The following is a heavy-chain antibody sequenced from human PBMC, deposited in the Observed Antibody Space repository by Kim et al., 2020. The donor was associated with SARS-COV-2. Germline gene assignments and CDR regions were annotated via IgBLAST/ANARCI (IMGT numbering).Heavy chain of an antibody. CDR2: FDPEDGET. D-gene: IGHD2-8*01. CDR1: GYTLTELS. J-gene: IGHJ5*02. Sequence: ASVKVSCKVSGYTLTELSMHWVRQAPGKGLEWMGGFDPEDGETIYAQKFQGRVTMTEDTSTDTAYMELSSLRSEDTAVYYCATAPPYCTDGVCQHWFDPWGQGTLVTVSS. CDR3: ATAPPYCTDGVCQHWFDP. V-gene: IGHV1-24*01.